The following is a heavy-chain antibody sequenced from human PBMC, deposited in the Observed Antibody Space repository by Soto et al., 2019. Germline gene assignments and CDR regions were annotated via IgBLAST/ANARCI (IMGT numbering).Heavy chain of an antibody. CDR2: ISAYNGNT. CDR1: GYSFTTYN. D-gene: IGHD3-22*01. CDR3: ARTYDSSQSHSVDF. V-gene: IGHV1-18*01. J-gene: IGHJ4*02. Sequence: ASVKVSCKTSGYSFTTYNIIWVRQAPGQGLEYMGWISAYNGNTRYPQKFQDRVRMTTDTSTSTAYMELRSLRSDDTAVYYCARTYDSSQSHSVDFWGQGTLVTVSS.